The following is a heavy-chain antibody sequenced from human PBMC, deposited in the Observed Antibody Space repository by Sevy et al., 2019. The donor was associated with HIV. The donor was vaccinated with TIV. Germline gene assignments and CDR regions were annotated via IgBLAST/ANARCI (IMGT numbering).Heavy chain of an antibody. CDR3: ARGPLFSPEYCSGGTCATIDF. CDR2: VSQSGSA. J-gene: IGHJ4*01. D-gene: IGHD2-15*01. CDR1: GVSFSDYY. V-gene: IGHV4-34*01. Sequence: SETLSLTCAVSGVSFSDYYWAWIRQAPGKGLEWIGEVSQSGSANYNPSLRSRVIMSLDTSKNHVSLKLTSVTAADMAMYYCARGPLFSPEYCSGGTCATIDFWSQGTLVTVSS.